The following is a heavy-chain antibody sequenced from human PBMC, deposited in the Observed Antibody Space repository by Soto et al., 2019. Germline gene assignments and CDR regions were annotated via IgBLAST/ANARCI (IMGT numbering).Heavy chain of an antibody. D-gene: IGHD2-8*02. Sequence: GRSLRVSCAASVFTVSSNYVSWVRQSPGKGLEWVSVIYSGGSTYYADSVKGRFTISRDNSKNTLYLQMNRLRAEDTAVYYCARDQANSTGRKYWYYGMDVSGQGTTVTVSS. CDR2: IYSGGST. CDR1: VFTVSSNY. V-gene: IGHV3-53*01. CDR3: ARDQANSTGRKYWYYGMDV. J-gene: IGHJ6*02.